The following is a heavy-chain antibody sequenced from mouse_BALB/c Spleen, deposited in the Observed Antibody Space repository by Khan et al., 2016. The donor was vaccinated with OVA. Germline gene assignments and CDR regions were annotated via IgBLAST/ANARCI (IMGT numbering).Heavy chain of an antibody. CDR2: IWSDGST. CDR1: GFSLTNYG. Sequence: QVQLKQSGPGLAAPSQSLSITCTISGFSLTNYGVHWVRQPPGKGLEWLVVIWSDGSTNYNSALKSRLTITKENSQSQVFLKMNILQTDDTTIYFCARQPYYHYNIMDYWGQGTSVTVSS. D-gene: IGHD2-10*01. CDR3: ARQPYYHYNIMDY. V-gene: IGHV2-6-1*01. J-gene: IGHJ4*01.